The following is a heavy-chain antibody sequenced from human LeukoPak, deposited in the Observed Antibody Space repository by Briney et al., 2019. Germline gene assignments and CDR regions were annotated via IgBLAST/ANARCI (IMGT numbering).Heavy chain of an antibody. V-gene: IGHV3-33*01. Sequence: GGSLRLSCAASGFTFSSYGMHWVRQAPGKGLEWVAVIWYDGSNKYYADSVKGRFTISRDNSKNTLYLQMNSLRAGDTAVYYCARDSDSSGWYYYYGMDVWGQGTTVTVSS. CDR2: IWYDGSNK. J-gene: IGHJ6*02. CDR3: ARDSDSSGWYYYYGMDV. D-gene: IGHD6-19*01. CDR1: GFTFSSYG.